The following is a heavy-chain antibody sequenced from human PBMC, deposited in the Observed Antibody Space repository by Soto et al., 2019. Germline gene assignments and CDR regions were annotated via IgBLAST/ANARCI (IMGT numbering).Heavy chain of an antibody. Sequence: QVQLVQSGAEVKKPAASVKVSCKASGYTFTSYDINWVRQATGQGLERMGWMNPNSGNTGYAQKFQGKVTMTRNTARSTAYMEVSSLRSEDTAVYYCARGSIAAAGTFIGFDPWGQGILVTVSS. D-gene: IGHD6-13*01. CDR1: GYTFTSYD. CDR3: ARGSIAAAGTFIGFDP. V-gene: IGHV1-8*01. CDR2: MNPNSGNT. J-gene: IGHJ5*02.